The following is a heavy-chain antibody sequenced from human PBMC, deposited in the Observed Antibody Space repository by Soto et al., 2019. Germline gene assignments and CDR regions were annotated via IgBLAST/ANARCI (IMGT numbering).Heavy chain of an antibody. D-gene: IGHD6-6*01. J-gene: IGHJ3*02. CDR2: ISSSSSTI. CDR1: GFTFSSYS. CDR3: SRVQTWSIAESDAFDI. V-gene: IGHV3-48*01. Sequence: HPGGSLRLSCAASGFTFSSYSMNWVRQAPGKGLEWVSYISSSSSTIYYADSVKGRFTISRDNAKNSLYLQMNSLRAEDTAVYYCSRVQTWSIAESDAFDIWGQVTMVTVS.